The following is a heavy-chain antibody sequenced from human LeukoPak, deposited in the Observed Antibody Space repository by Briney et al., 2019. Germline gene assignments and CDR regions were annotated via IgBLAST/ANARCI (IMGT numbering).Heavy chain of an antibody. V-gene: IGHV4-4*07. J-gene: IGHJ6*03. Sequence: SETLSLTCTVSGGSISRYYGSWIRQPAGKGLEWIGRIYTSGSTNYNPSLKSRVTMSVDTSKNQFSLKLSSVTAADTAVYYCARGVGAARPRYYYYYMDVWGKGTTVTVSS. CDR3: ARGVGAARPRYYYYYMDV. CDR2: IYTSGST. CDR1: GGSISRYY. D-gene: IGHD6-6*01.